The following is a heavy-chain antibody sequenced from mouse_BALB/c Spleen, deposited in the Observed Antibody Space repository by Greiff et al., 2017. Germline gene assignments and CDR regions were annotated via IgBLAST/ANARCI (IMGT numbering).Heavy chain of an antibody. CDR3: SLYGNYWFAY. CDR2: INPGSGGT. V-gene: IGHV1-54*01. CDR1: GYAFTNYL. D-gene: IGHD2-1*01. Sequence: VQLQQSGAELVRPGTSVKVSCKASGYAFTNYLIEWVKQRPGQGLEWIGVINPGSGGTNYNEKFKGKATLTADKSSSTAYMQLSSLTSDDSAVYFCSLYGNYWFAYWGQGTLVTVSA. J-gene: IGHJ3*01.